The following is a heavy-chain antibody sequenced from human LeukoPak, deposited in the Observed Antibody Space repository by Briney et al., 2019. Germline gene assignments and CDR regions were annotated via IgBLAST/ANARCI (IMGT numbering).Heavy chain of an antibody. J-gene: IGHJ4*02. CDR3: ARDSRLKWTEYYFDF. V-gene: IGHV3-53*05. Sequence: PGGSLRLSCAASGFTVSSNYMSWVRQAPGKGLEWVSAISSSGGSTYYADSVKGRFTISRDNSKNTLYLQMNSLKPEDTAVYFCARDSRLKWTEYYFDFWGQGTLVTVSS. D-gene: IGHD3/OR15-3a*01. CDR2: ISSSGGST. CDR1: GFTVSSNY.